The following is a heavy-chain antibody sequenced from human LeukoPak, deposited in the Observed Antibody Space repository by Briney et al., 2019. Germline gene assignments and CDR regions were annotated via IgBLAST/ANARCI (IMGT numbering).Heavy chain of an antibody. J-gene: IGHJ4*02. CDR2: INHSGST. CDR3: ARGDDYGDWYFDY. CDR1: GGSFSGYY. D-gene: IGHD4-17*01. V-gene: IGHV4-34*01. Sequence: SETLSLTCAVYGGSFSGYYWSWIRQPPGKGLEWIGEINHSGSTNYNPSLKSRVTISVDTSKNQFSLKLSSVTAADTAVYYCARGDDYGDWYFDYWGRGTLVTVSS.